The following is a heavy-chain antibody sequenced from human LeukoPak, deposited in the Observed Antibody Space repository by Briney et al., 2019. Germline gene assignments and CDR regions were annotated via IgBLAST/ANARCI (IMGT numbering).Heavy chain of an antibody. CDR1: GFTFSSYA. CDR3: AKDSGYSYGPTPVDY. Sequence: GGSLRLSCAASGFTFSSYAMSWVRQAPGKGLEWVSAISGSGGSTYYADSVKARFTISRDNSKNTLYLQMNSPRAEDTAVYYCAKDSGYSYGPTPVDYWGQGTLVTVSS. CDR2: ISGSGGST. V-gene: IGHV3-23*01. D-gene: IGHD5-18*01. J-gene: IGHJ4*02.